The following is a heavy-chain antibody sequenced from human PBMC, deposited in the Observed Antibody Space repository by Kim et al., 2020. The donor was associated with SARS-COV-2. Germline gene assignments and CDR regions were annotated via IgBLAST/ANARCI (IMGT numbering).Heavy chain of an antibody. V-gene: IGHV3-21*01. Sequence: GGSLRLSCAASGFTFSSYSMNWVRQAPGKGLEWVSSISSSSYIYYADSVKGRFTISRDNAKNSLYLQMNSLRAEDTAVYYCAREPIAARVYYFDYWGQGTLVTVSS. D-gene: IGHD6-6*01. CDR3: AREPIAARVYYFDY. J-gene: IGHJ4*02. CDR2: ISSSSYI. CDR1: GFTFSSYS.